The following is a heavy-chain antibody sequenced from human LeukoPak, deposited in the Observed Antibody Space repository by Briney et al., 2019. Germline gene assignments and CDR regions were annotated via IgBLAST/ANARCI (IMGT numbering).Heavy chain of an antibody. V-gene: IGHV1-8*01. Sequence: ASVKVSCKASGYTFTRYDINWVRQATGQGLEWMGWMNPNSGNTGYAQKFQGRVTMTRNTSISTAYMELRSLRSDDTAVYYCARDLGYCTGGVCPNWSDPWGQGTLVTVSS. CDR2: MNPNSGNT. CDR3: ARDLGYCTGGVCPNWSDP. D-gene: IGHD2-8*02. CDR1: GYTFTRYD. J-gene: IGHJ5*02.